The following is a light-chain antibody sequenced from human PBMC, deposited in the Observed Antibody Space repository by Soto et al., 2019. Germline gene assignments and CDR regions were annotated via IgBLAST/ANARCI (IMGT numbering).Light chain of an antibody. CDR2: KAS. Sequence: DIQMTQSPSTLSASVGDRVTITCRANQSISNWLAWYQQKPGKAPKLLIYKASSLESGVPSRFSGSGSGTEFTLTISSLQPDDFATYYCQQYNNYWTFGQGTKVEIK. CDR1: QSISNW. CDR3: QQYNNYWT. V-gene: IGKV1-5*03. J-gene: IGKJ1*01.